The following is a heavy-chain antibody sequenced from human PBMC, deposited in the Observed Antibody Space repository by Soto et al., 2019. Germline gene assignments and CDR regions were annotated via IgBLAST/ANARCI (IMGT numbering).Heavy chain of an antibody. CDR1: GGTFSSYA. D-gene: IGHD3-10*01. V-gene: IGHV1-69*13. J-gene: IGHJ6*02. CDR3: ATRGGSGSHYYYYGMDV. Sequence: SVKVSCKASGGTFSSYAISWVRQAPGQGLEWMGGIIPIFGTANYAQKFQGRVTITADESTSTAYMELSSLRSEDTAVYYCATRGGSGSHYYYYGMDVWGQGTTVTVSS. CDR2: IIPIFGTA.